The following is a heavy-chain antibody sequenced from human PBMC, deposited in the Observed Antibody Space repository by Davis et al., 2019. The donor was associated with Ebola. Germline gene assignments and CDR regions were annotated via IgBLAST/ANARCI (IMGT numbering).Heavy chain of an antibody. J-gene: IGHJ4*02. Sequence: LSLTCAASGFTFSNYAMSWVRQAPGKGLEWVSIITGDGSSTMYADSVKGRFTISRDNSKNTLYLQMNSLRADDTAVYYCAKGSGSGSYPGRTVDHWGQGTLVTVSS. CDR3: AKGSGSGSYPGRTVDH. D-gene: IGHD3-10*01. CDR2: ITGDGSST. CDR1: GFTFSNYA. V-gene: IGHV3-23*01.